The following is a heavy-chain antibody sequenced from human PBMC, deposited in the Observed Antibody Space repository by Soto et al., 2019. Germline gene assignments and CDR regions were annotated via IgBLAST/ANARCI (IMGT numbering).Heavy chain of an antibody. CDR1: GGSISSYY. D-gene: IGHD4-17*01. V-gene: IGHV4-59*01. CDR2: IYYSGST. Sequence: SETLSLTCTVSGGSISSYYWSWIRQPPGKGLEWIGYIYYSGSTNYNPSLKSRVTISVDTSKNQFSLKLSSVTAADTAVYYCASSPKYGDYYFDYWGQGTLVTVS. CDR3: ASSPKYGDYYFDY. J-gene: IGHJ4*02.